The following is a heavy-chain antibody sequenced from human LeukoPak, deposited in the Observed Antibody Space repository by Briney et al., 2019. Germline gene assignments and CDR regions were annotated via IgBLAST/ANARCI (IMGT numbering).Heavy chain of an antibody. CDR2: IIPIFGTA. D-gene: IGHD2-15*01. J-gene: IGHJ4*02. Sequence: ASVKVSCKASGGTFSSYAISWVRQAPGQGLEWMGGIIPIFGTANYAQEFQGRVTITADESTSTAYMELSSLRSEDTAVYYCARGPYCSGGSCYSDYWGQGTLVTVSS. V-gene: IGHV1-69*13. CDR1: GGTFSSYA. CDR3: ARGPYCSGGSCYSDY.